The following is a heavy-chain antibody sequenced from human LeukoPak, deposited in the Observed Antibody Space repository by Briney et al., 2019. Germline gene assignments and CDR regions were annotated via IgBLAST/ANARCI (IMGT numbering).Heavy chain of an antibody. CDR2: IKSKTDGGTT. V-gene: IGHV3-15*01. CDR1: GFTFSNAW. D-gene: IGHD3-22*01. J-gene: IGHJ3*02. Sequence: GGSLRLSCAASGFTFSNAWMSWVRQAPGKGLEWVGRIKSKTDGGTTGYAAPVKGRFTISRDDSKNTLYLQMNSLKTEDTAVYYCATLYYYHSSGYYYFHDAFDIWGQGTMVTVSS. CDR3: ATLYYYHSSGYYYFHDAFDI.